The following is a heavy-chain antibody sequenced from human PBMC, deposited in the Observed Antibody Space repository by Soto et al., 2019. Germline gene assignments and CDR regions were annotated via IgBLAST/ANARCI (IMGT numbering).Heavy chain of an antibody. CDR1: GFMFNNSA. J-gene: IGHJ3*02. D-gene: IGHD2-21*01. CDR2: VSDNGGSRGGT. V-gene: IGHV3-23*01. CDR3: ASAKAVVIAALGI. Sequence: GGALRLSCTASGFMFNNSAMTWVRQAPGQGLQWVASVSDNGGSRGGTYYADSVKGRFTISRDNSKNTLYLQLDSLTGADTAVYYCASAKAVVIAALGIWGQGTMVTV.